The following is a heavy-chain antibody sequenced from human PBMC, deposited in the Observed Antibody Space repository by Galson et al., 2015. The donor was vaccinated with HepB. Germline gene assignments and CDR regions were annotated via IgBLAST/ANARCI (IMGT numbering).Heavy chain of an antibody. D-gene: IGHD3-16*01. CDR3: VKEGSWFGGDRFDP. V-gene: IGHV3-23*01. CDR2: INGRGSTR. J-gene: IGHJ5*02. Sequence: SLRLSCAGSGFIFRHHAMAWIRQAPGKGLEWVSGINGRGSTRSYSDAVKGRFSISRDTSKDTVFLQMDNLRAEDTAVYYCVKEGSWFGGDRFDPWGQGALVTVS. CDR1: GFIFRHHA.